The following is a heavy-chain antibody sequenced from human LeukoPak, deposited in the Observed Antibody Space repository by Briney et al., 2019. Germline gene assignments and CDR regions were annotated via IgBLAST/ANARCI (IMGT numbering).Heavy chain of an antibody. CDR3: ARSSSPKYSSSGSPLDP. CDR1: GFTFSSYA. D-gene: IGHD6-13*01. Sequence: GGPLRLSCAASGFTFSSYAMHWVRQAPGRGLEWVAVISYDGSNKYYADSVKGRFTISRDNSKNTLYLQMNSLRAEDTAVYYCARSSSPKYSSSGSPLDPWGQGTLVTVSS. J-gene: IGHJ5*02. V-gene: IGHV3-30-3*01. CDR2: ISYDGSNK.